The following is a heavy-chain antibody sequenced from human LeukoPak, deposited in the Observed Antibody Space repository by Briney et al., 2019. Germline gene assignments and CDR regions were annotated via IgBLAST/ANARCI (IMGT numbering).Heavy chain of an antibody. J-gene: IGHJ6*03. CDR2: IWYDGSNK. V-gene: IGHV3-33*06. CDR1: GFTFSSYG. Sequence: GGSLRLSCAASGFTFSSYGMHWVRQAPGKGLEWVAVIWYDGSNKYYADSVKGRFTISRDNSKNTLYLQMNSLRAEDTAVYYCAKALFGVVYYMDVWGKGTTVTVSS. CDR3: AKALFGVVYYMDV. D-gene: IGHD3-3*01.